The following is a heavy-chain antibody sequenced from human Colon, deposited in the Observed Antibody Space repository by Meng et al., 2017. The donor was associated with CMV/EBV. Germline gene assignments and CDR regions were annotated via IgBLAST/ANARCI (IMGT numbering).Heavy chain of an antibody. CDR2: INPSAGGP. D-gene: IGHD2-8*02. J-gene: IGHJ5*02. Sequence: FTAYHVHWMRQAPGQGLECVGMINPSAGGPTYAQHVQGRVIMTRDTSTSTVYMDLRGLTSDDTALYFCAREYCSVPVCSYNPHWYDPWGQGTLVTVSS. V-gene: IGHV1-46*01. CDR3: AREYCSVPVCSYNPHWYDP. CDR1: FTAYH.